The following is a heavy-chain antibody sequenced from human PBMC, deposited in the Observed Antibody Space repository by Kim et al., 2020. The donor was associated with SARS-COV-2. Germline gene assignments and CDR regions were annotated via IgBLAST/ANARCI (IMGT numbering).Heavy chain of an antibody. CDR3: TTYYDILTGYYFFDY. D-gene: IGHD3-9*01. V-gene: IGHV3-15*01. Sequence: APVKGRFTISREDSTNTLYLQMNSLKTEDTAVYYCTTYYDILTGYYFFDYWGQGTLVTVSS. J-gene: IGHJ4*02.